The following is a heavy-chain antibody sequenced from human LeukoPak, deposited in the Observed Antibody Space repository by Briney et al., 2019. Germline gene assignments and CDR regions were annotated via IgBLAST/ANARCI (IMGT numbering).Heavy chain of an antibody. J-gene: IGHJ4*02. V-gene: IGHV3-23*01. CDR1: GITLSQYG. Sequence: GGSLRLSCAVSGITLSQYGMSWVREAPGKGLEWVAGICDSGGRTKCANSVKGRFTIARDNPNNTLYLQMNSLRTEDTAVYFCAKRGVVIRVILVGFHKEAYYFDSWGQGALVTVSS. CDR2: ICDSGGRT. CDR3: AKRGVVIRVILVGFHKEAYYFDS. D-gene: IGHD3-22*01.